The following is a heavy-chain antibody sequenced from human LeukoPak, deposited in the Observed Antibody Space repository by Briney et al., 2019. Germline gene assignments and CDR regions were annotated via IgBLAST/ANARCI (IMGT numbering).Heavy chain of an antibody. V-gene: IGHV3-21*01. J-gene: IGHJ4*02. D-gene: IGHD3-9*01. CDR1: GFTFSTCT. Sequence: GGSLRLSCAASGFTFSTCTMNWLRQAPGKGLEWVSSISSSSSYIYYADSVKGRFTISRDNAKNSLYLQMNSLRAEDTAVYYCARNTPDIFLEGWGRGTLVTVSS. CDR3: ARNTPDIFLEG. CDR2: ISSSSSYI.